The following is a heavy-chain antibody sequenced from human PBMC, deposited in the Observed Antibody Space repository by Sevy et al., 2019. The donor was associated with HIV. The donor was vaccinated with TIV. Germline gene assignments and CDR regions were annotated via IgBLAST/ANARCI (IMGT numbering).Heavy chain of an antibody. CDR1: GDSINSNNW. CDR2: ISHNGSA. D-gene: IGHD3-10*01. V-gene: IGHV4-4*02. Sequence: SETLSLTCAVSGDSINSNNWWNWVRQPPGKGLEWIGEISHNGSATYNPSLKSRVTISVDKSKNQFSLKLSSVTAADTVMYYCARIWRGLLYFGELIIDGKNWFDPWGQGTLVTVSS. CDR3: ARIWRGLLYFGELIIDGKNWFDP. J-gene: IGHJ5*02.